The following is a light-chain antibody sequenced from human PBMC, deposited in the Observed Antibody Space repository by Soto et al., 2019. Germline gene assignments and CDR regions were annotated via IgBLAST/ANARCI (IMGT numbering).Light chain of an antibody. V-gene: IGLV2-14*01. CDR1: SSDIGAYDY. Sequence: QSALTQPASVSGSPGQSITISCTGTSSDIGAYDYVSWYQQHPGKAPKLIISEVHNRPSGVSNRFSGSKSGSTASLTISGLQAEDEADYYCSSYRSTIPFYVFGTGTKLTVL. J-gene: IGLJ1*01. CDR2: EVH. CDR3: SSYRSTIPFYV.